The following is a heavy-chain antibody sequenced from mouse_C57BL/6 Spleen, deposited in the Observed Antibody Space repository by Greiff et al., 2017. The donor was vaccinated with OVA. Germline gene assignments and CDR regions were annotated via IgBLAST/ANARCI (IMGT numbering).Heavy chain of an antibody. CDR3: ANYGSSHWYFDV. CDR2: IYPGSGST. V-gene: IGHV1-55*01. J-gene: IGHJ1*03. D-gene: IGHD1-1*01. Sequence: VQLQQSGAELVKPGASVKMSCKASGYTFTSYWITWVKQRPGQGLEWIGDIYPGSGSTNYNEKFKSKATLTVDTSSSTAYMQLSSLTSEDSAVYYCANYGSSHWYFDVWGTGTTVTVSS. CDR1: GYTFTSYW.